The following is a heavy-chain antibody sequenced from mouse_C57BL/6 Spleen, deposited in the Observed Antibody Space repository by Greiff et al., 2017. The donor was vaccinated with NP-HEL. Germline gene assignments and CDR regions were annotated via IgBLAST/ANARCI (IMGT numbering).Heavy chain of an antibody. V-gene: IGHV3-6*01. Sequence: DVKLQESGPGLVKPSQSLSLTCSVTGYSITSGYYWNWIRQFPGNKLEWMGYISYDGSNNYNPSLKNRISITRDTSKNQFFLKLNSVTTEDTATYYCAREGGITTVYYFDYWGQGTTLTVSS. D-gene: IGHD1-1*01. CDR3: AREGGITTVYYFDY. J-gene: IGHJ2*01. CDR2: ISYDGSN. CDR1: GYSITSGYY.